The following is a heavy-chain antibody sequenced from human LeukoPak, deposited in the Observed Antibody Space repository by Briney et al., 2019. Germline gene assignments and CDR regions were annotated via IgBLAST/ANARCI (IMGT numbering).Heavy chain of an antibody. CDR2: ISGNNDNP. CDR3: ARDGTSTDDY. CDR1: GYTFSNFG. Sequence: ASVKVSCKASGYTFSNFGISWVRHAPGQGLEWMGWISGNNDNPNYGQKFQGRFTVTTDSSTSTAYMELRDLRSDDTAVYYCARDGTSTDDYWGQGTLVTVSS. J-gene: IGHJ4*02. V-gene: IGHV1-18*01. D-gene: IGHD2-2*01.